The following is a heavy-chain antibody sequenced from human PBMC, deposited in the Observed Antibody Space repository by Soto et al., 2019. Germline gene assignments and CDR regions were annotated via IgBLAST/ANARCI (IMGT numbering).Heavy chain of an antibody. D-gene: IGHD3-10*01. V-gene: IGHV3-23*01. Sequence: GGSLRVSCTASGFKFSSSARSWVRQAPGKGLEWVSIIDRSVARTYYADSVEGRFTISRDNSKNTLHLQMNSLGAEDTALYYCAKTAYFGDPPGGDSWGPGTQVTVSS. CDR1: GFKFSSSA. CDR3: AKTAYFGDPPGGDS. CDR2: IDRSVART. J-gene: IGHJ4*02.